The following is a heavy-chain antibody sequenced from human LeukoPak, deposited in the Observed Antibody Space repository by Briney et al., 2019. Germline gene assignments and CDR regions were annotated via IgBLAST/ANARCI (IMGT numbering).Heavy chain of an antibody. J-gene: IGHJ3*02. CDR1: GGSISSYY. CDR3: AREDSDDYGDAFDI. V-gene: IGHV4-59*01. CDR2: IYYSGST. D-gene: IGHD4-17*01. Sequence: PSETLSLTCIVSGGSISSYYRSWIRQPPGKGLEWIGYIYYSGSTNYNPSLKSRVTISVDTSKNQFSLKLSSVTAADTAVYYCAREDSDDYGDAFDIWGQGTMVTVSS.